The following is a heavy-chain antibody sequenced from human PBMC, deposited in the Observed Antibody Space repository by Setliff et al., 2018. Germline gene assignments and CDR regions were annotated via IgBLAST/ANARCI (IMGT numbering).Heavy chain of an antibody. D-gene: IGHD3-3*01. CDR2: IMPLFDTA. Sequence: GASVKVSCKASGGTFNGYAISWVRQAPGQGLEWMGGIMPLFDTANYAQKFQGRVTITADESTNTAYMELSSLRSEDTAVYYCARGGGSLRFLQWSYNYMDVWGKGTTVTVSS. CDR1: GGTFNGYA. J-gene: IGHJ6*03. V-gene: IGHV1-69*13. CDR3: ARGGGSLRFLQWSYNYMDV.